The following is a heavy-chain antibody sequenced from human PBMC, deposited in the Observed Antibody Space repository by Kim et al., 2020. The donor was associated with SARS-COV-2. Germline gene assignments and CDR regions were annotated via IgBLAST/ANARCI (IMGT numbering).Heavy chain of an antibody. Sequence: YTNYADSVKGRFTISRDNAKNSLYLQMNSLRAEDTAVYYCARDTGETFDYWGQGTLVTVSS. CDR2: YT. V-gene: IGHV3-11*06. D-gene: IGHD3-10*01. J-gene: IGHJ4*02. CDR3: ARDTGETFDY.